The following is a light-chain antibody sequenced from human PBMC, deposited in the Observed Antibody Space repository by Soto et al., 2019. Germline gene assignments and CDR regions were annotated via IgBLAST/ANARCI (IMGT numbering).Light chain of an antibody. CDR2: EVT. V-gene: IGLV2-14*01. CDR3: SSYTSSNTLV. CDR1: SSDVGTHNY. Sequence: QSALTQPASVSGSPGQSITIFCTGTSSDVGTHNYVSWYQQYPGKAPKVMISEVTNRPSGVSNRFSGSKSGNTASLTISGLQAEGEADYYCSSYTSSNTLVFGGGTKLTVL. J-gene: IGLJ2*01.